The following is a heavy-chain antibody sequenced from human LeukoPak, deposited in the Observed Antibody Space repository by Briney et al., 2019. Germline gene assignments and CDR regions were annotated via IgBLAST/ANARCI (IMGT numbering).Heavy chain of an antibody. Sequence: SETLSLTCTVSGGSISSYYWSWIRQPPGKGLEWIGYIYYSGSTNYNPSLKSRVTISVDTSKNQFSLKLSSVTAADTAVYYCARERGEAAAGLDAFDIWGQGTMVTVSS. D-gene: IGHD6-13*01. CDR3: ARERGEAAAGLDAFDI. J-gene: IGHJ3*02. CDR1: GGSISSYY. V-gene: IGHV4-59*12. CDR2: IYYSGST.